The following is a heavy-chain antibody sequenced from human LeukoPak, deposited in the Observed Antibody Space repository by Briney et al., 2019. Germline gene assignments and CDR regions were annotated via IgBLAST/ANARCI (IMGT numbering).Heavy chain of an antibody. Sequence: SETLSLTXAVYGGSFSGYYWSWIRQPPGKGLEWIGEINHSGSTNYNPSLKSRVTISVDTSKNQFSLKLSSVTAADTAVYYCARGNGRGWFLRPADYWGQGTLVTVSS. D-gene: IGHD6-19*01. V-gene: IGHV4-34*01. CDR1: GGSFSGYY. J-gene: IGHJ4*02. CDR2: INHSGST. CDR3: ARGNGRGWFLRPADY.